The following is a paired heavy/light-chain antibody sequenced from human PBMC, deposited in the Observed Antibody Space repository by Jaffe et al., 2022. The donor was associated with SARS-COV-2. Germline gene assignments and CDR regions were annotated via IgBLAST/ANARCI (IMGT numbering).Heavy chain of an antibody. V-gene: IGHV1-8*01. CDR2: MNPNSGNT. D-gene: IGHD6-6*01. Sequence: QVQLVQSGAEVKKPGASVKVSCKASGYTFTSYDINWVRQATGQGLEWMGWMNPNSGNTGYAQKFQGRVTMTRNTSISTAYMELSSLRSEDTAVYYCAGIEYSSSGYYYGMDVWGQGTTVTVSS. J-gene: IGHJ6*02. CDR3: AGIEYSSSGYYYGMDV. CDR1: GYTFTSYD.
Light chain of an antibody. Sequence: EIVLTQSPGTLSLSPGERATLSCRASQSVSSSYLAWYQQKPGQAPRLLIYGASSRATGIPDRFSGSGSGTDFTLTISRLEPEDFAVYYCQQYGSSPHTFGGGTKVEIK. CDR3: QQYGSSPHT. CDR1: QSVSSSY. J-gene: IGKJ4*01. CDR2: GAS. V-gene: IGKV3-20*01.